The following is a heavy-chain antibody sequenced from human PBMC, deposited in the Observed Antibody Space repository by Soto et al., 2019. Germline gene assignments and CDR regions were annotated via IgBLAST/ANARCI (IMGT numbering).Heavy chain of an antibody. V-gene: IGHV3-30-3*01. J-gene: IGHJ5*02. D-gene: IGHD6-19*01. Sequence: LRLSCAASGFTFSSYAMHWVCQAPGKGLEWVAVISYDGSNKYYADSVKGRFTISRDNSKNTLYLQMNSLRAEDTAVYYCAREWLGSNWFDPWGQGTLVTVSS. CDR3: AREWLGSNWFDP. CDR1: GFTFSSYA. CDR2: ISYDGSNK.